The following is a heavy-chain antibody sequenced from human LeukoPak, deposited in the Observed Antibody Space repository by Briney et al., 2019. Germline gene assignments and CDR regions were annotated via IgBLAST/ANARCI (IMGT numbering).Heavy chain of an antibody. CDR1: GGTFSSYA. J-gene: IGHJ3*02. V-gene: IGHV1-69*13. Sequence: ASVKVSCKASGGTFSSYAISWVRQAPGQGLEWMGGIIPIFGTANYAQKFQGRVTITADESTSTAYMELSSLRSEDTAVYYCARTATPPHSSSWYEDGVLAFDIWGQGTMVTASS. CDR2: IIPIFGTA. D-gene: IGHD6-13*01. CDR3: ARTATPPHSSSWYEDGVLAFDI.